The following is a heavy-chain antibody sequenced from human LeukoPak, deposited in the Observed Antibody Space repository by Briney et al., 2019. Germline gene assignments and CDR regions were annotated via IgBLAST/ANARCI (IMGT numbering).Heavy chain of an antibody. V-gene: IGHV5-51*01. CDR1: GYSFTSYW. CDR2: IYPGDSDT. CDR3: ARHGLGYCSSTSCSDYYYYGMDV. D-gene: IGHD2-2*01. Sequence: GESLKISCQGSGYSFTSYWIGWVRQMPGKGLEWMGIIYPGDSDTRYSPSFQGQVTISADKSISTAYLQWSSLKASDTAMYYCARHGLGYCSSTSCSDYYYYGMDVWGQGTTVTVPS. J-gene: IGHJ6*02.